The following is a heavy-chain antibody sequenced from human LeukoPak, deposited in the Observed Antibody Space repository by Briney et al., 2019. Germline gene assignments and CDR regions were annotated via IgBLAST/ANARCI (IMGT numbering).Heavy chain of an antibody. CDR1: GYTFTGYY. Sequence: ASVQVSCKASGYTFTGYYMHWVRQAPGQGLEWMGWINPNSGGTNYAQKFQGRVTMTRDTSISTAYMELSRLRSDDTAVYYCARDFAVMDSSGYSGYWGQGTLVTVSS. CDR3: ARDFAVMDSSGYSGY. J-gene: IGHJ4*02. V-gene: IGHV1-2*02. D-gene: IGHD3-22*01. CDR2: INPNSGGT.